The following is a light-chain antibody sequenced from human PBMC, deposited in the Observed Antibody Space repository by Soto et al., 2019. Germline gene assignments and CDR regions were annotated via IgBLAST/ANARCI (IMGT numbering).Light chain of an antibody. Sequence: EIVLTQSPATLSLSPGERATLSCRASQSVSSYLAWYQQKPGQAPRLLIYGASNRATGIPARFSGSGSGTDFTLTINSLEPEDFAFYYCQQGSDWPLTFGGGTKVDIK. CDR2: GAS. J-gene: IGKJ4*01. CDR1: QSVSSY. V-gene: IGKV3-11*01. CDR3: QQGSDWPLT.